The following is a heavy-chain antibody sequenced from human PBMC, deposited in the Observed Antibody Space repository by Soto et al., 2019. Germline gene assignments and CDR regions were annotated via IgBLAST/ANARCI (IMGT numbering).Heavy chain of an antibody. CDR2: ISHEGGTQ. Sequence: GGSLRLSXAASGFTFSDYGIDWIRQAPGKGLEWVAVISHEGGTQYYADSVRGRFTVSRDNSKNILYLQMDSLRPEDTAVYFCATMAIMGNWFDPWGQGTLVTVSS. CDR1: GFTFSDYG. CDR3: ATMAIMGNWFDP. J-gene: IGHJ5*02. V-gene: IGHV3-30*03.